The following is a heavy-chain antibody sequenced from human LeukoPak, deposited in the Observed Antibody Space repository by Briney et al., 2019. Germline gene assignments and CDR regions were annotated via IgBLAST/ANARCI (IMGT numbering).Heavy chain of an antibody. J-gene: IGHJ4*02. V-gene: IGHV1-8*01. CDR2: MNPNSGNT. D-gene: IGHD3-10*01. Sequence: ASVKVSCKASGYTFTSYDINWVRQATGQGLEWMGWMNPNSGNTGYAQKFQGRVTMTRNTSISTAYMELSSLRSEDTAVYYCARAAGGSGSYQYYFDYWGQGTLVTVFS. CDR1: GYTFTSYD. CDR3: ARAAGGSGSYQYYFDY.